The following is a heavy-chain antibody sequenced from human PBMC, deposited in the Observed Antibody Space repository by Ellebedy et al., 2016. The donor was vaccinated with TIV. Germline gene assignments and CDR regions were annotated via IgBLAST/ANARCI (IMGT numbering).Heavy chain of an antibody. CDR3: ARARPDGSGSYYLDY. D-gene: IGHD3-10*01. V-gene: IGHV4-59*01. Sequence: MPSETLSLTCTVSGGSISSYYWSWIRQPPGKGLEWIGYIYYSGSTNYNPSLKSRVTISVDTSKNQFSLKLSSVTAADTAVYYCARARPDGSGSYYLDYWGQGTLVTVSS. CDR1: GGSISSYY. CDR2: IYYSGST. J-gene: IGHJ4*02.